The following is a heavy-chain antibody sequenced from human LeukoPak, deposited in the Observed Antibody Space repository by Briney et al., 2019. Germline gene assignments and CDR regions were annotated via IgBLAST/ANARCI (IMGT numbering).Heavy chain of an antibody. J-gene: IGHJ4*02. Sequence: SVKVSCKASGGTFSSYAISWVRQAPGQGLEWMGRIIPILGIANYAQKFQGRVTITADKSTSTAYMELSSLRSEDTAVYYCARAYWNYGVDYWGQGTLVTVSS. CDR3: ARAYWNYGVDY. CDR2: IIPILGIA. V-gene: IGHV1-69*04. CDR1: GGTFSSYA. D-gene: IGHD1-7*01.